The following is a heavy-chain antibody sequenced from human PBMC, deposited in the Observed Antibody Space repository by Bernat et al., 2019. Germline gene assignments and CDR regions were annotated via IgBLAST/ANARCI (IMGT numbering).Heavy chain of an antibody. CDR2: ISSSSSYT. D-gene: IGHD6-19*01. CDR3: ARVYSSGWSRAEYFQH. CDR1: GFTFSDYY. Sequence: QVQLVESGGGLVKPGGSLRLSCAASGFTFSDYYMSWIRQAPGKGLEWVSYISSSSSYTNYADSVKGRFTISRDNSKNTLYLQMNSLRAEDTAVYYCARVYSSGWSRAEYFQHWGQGTLVTVSS. V-gene: IGHV3-11*06. J-gene: IGHJ1*01.